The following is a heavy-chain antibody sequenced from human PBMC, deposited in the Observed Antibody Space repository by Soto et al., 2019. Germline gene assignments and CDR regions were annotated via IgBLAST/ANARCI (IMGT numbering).Heavy chain of an antibody. J-gene: IGHJ6*02. Sequence: PAGSLRLSCSTSGFTFSSYSMNWVRQAPGKGLEWVSYIISSSSTIYYAYSVKGRFTISRDNAKNSLYLQMNSLRDEDTAVYYCATAMVKYYYYGMDVWGQGT. D-gene: IGHD3-10*01. CDR1: GFTFSSYS. CDR3: ATAMVKYYYYGMDV. CDR2: IISSSSTI. V-gene: IGHV3-48*02.